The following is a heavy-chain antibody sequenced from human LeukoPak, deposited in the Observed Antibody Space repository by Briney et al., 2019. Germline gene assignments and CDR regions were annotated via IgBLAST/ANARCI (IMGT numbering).Heavy chain of an antibody. V-gene: IGHV4-61*08. CDR1: GGSISSGGYY. D-gene: IGHD3-3*01. CDR3: ARGEGFLEWLSPNWFDP. J-gene: IGHJ5*02. CDR2: IYYSGST. Sequence: SETLSLTCTVSGGSISSGGYYWSWIRQHPGKGLEWIGYIYYSGSTNYNPSLKSRVTISVDTSKNQFSLKLSSVTAADTAVYYCARGEGFLEWLSPNWFDPWGQGTLVTVSS.